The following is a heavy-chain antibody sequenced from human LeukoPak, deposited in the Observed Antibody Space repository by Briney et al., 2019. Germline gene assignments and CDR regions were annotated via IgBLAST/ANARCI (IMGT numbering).Heavy chain of an antibody. CDR1: GFTFSHCW. Sequence: QSGGSLRLSCAASGFTFSHCWMVWVRQTPEKGLVWVSHIVSDGSGTSYADSVKGRFTMSRDNAKDTLYLQMDSLRTEDTAVYYCARAAYNSSPDYWGQGTLVTVSS. V-gene: IGHV3-74*01. J-gene: IGHJ4*02. CDR3: ARAAYNSSPDY. D-gene: IGHD6-6*01. CDR2: IVSDGSGT.